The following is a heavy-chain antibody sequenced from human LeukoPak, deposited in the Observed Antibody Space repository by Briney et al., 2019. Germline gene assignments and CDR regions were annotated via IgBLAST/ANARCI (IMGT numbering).Heavy chain of an antibody. CDR1: GGSVSTTVYY. CDR2: IFYSGGT. CDR3: ATISTSTGFFDY. V-gene: IGHV4-39*07. D-gene: IGHD2-15*01. J-gene: IGHJ4*02. Sequence: PSETLSLTCAVSGGSVSTTVYYWGWIRQPPGKGLEWFGHIFYSGGTYYNPSLENRVIISVDTSKNQFSLQLNSLTAADTAVYFCATISTSTGFFDYWGQGTLVTVSS.